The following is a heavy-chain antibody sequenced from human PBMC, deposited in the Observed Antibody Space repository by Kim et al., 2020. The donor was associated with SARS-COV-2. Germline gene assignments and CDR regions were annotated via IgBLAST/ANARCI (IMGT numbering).Heavy chain of an antibody. V-gene: IGHV1-18*01. CDR3: ARDSSGWSPGYYGMDV. D-gene: IGHD6-19*01. J-gene: IGHJ6*02. CDR1: GYTFTSYG. CDR2: ISAYNGNT. Sequence: ASVKVSCKASGYTFTSYGISWVRQAPGQGLEWMGWISAYNGNTNYAQKLQGRVTMTTDTSTSTAYMELRSLRSDDTAVYYCARDSSGWSPGYYGMDVWGQGTTVTVSS.